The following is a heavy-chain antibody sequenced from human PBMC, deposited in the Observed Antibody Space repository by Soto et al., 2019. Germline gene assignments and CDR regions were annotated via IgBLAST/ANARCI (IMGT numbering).Heavy chain of an antibody. V-gene: IGHV3-30*03. Sequence: GSLRLSCAASGFTFSSYGMHWVRQAPGKGLEWVAVISYDGSNKYYADSVKGRFTISRDNSKNTLYLQMNSLRAEDTAVYYCARRIRPRGAFDIWGQGTMVTVSS. J-gene: IGHJ3*02. D-gene: IGHD2-21*01. CDR1: GFTFSSYG. CDR3: ARRIRPRGAFDI. CDR2: ISYDGSNK.